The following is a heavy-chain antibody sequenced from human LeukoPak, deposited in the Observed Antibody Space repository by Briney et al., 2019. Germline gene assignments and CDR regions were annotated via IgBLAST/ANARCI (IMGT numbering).Heavy chain of an antibody. CDR1: GFTVSSNY. D-gene: IGHD2-21*02. CDR3: ARLICGGGDCGGVGAFDI. V-gene: IGHV3-53*01. CDR2: IYSGGST. J-gene: IGHJ3*02. Sequence: GGSLRLSCAASGFTVSSNYMSWVRQAPGKGLEWVSVIYSGGSTYYADSVKGRFTISRDNSKNTLYLQMNSLRAEDTAVYYCARLICGGGDCGGVGAFDIWRQGTMVTVSS.